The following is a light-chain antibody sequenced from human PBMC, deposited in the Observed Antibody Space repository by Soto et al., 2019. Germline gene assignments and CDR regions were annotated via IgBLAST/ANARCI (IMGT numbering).Light chain of an antibody. J-gene: IGLJ1*01. CDR1: SSDVGGYNY. Sequence: QSALTQPASVSGSPAQSITISCTGTSSDVGGYNYVSWYQHHPGKAPKLIIYEVSYRPSGVSNRFSGSKSGNTASLTISGLQADDEADYYCCSYTSNSTPVFGTGTKVSVL. CDR3: CSYTSNSTPV. CDR2: EVS. V-gene: IGLV2-14*01.